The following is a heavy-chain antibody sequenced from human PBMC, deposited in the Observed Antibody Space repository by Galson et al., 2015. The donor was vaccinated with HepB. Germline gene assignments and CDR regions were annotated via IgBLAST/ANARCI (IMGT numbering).Heavy chain of an antibody. CDR3: VRGSPAHADRVGY. CDR1: GFTFSTYW. V-gene: IGHV3-74*01. Sequence: SLRLSCAVSGFTFSTYWMHWVRQAPGKGLVWVSRINSDGSSTDYADSVKGRFTISRDNAKNTLYLQINSLRAEDTAVYYCVRGSPAHADRVGYWGQGSLVTVSS. D-gene: IGHD6-19*01. CDR2: INSDGSST. J-gene: IGHJ4*02.